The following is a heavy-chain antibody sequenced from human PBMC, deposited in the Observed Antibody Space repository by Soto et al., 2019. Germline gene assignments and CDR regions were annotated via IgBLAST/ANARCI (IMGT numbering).Heavy chain of an antibody. V-gene: IGHV3-53*01. J-gene: IGHJ5*01. CDR2: SYSGGNT. CDR1: GISVSSNY. D-gene: IGHD3-10*01. CDR3: AKGYGAGSYFFDS. Sequence: EVQLVESGGGLIQPGGSLRLSCAASGISVSSNYMTWVRQAPGKGLECVSVSYSGGNTYYADSVKGRFTISRDNFNNTFYLQMNSLRAEDTAVYYCAKGYGAGSYFFDSWGQGTLVTVSS.